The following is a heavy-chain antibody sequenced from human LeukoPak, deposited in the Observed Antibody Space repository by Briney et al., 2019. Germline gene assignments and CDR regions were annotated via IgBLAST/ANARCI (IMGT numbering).Heavy chain of an antibody. CDR1: GGTFSSYA. J-gene: IGHJ4*02. D-gene: IGHD6-13*01. CDR2: IIPILGIA. Sequence: SVKVSCTASGGTFSSYAISWVRQAPGQGLEWMGRIIPILGIANYAQKLQGRVTMTTDTSTSTAYMELRSLRSDDTAVYYCARGASDSSSWYYYFDYWGQGTLVTVSS. CDR3: ARGASDSSSWYYYFDY. V-gene: IGHV1-69*04.